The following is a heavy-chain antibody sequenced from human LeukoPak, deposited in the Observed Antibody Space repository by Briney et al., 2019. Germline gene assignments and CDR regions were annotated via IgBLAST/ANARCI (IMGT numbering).Heavy chain of an antibody. J-gene: IGHJ4*02. D-gene: IGHD3-10*01. CDR1: GFTFSRYS. CDR3: AKVHGSGNYRFDF. Sequence: GGSLRLSCAASGFTFSRYSMNWVRQAPGKGLEWVSSISSSSSYIYYADSVKGRFTISRDNAKNSLYLQMNSLRAEDRAIYYCAKVHGSGNYRFDFWGQGTLVTVSS. CDR2: ISSSSSYI. V-gene: IGHV3-21*04.